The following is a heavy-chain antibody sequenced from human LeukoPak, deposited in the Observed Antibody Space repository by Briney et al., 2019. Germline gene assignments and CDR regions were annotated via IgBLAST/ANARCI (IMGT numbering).Heavy chain of an antibody. V-gene: IGHV3-33*06. CDR1: GFTFSSYG. J-gene: IGHJ3*02. Sequence: GRSLRLSCAASGFTFSSYGMHWVRQAPGKGLEWVAVIWYDGSNKYYADSVKGRFTISRDNSKNTLYLQMNSLRAEDTAVYYCAKTPSGSSDAFDIWGQGTMVTVSS. D-gene: IGHD1-26*01. CDR3: AKTPSGSSDAFDI. CDR2: IWYDGSNK.